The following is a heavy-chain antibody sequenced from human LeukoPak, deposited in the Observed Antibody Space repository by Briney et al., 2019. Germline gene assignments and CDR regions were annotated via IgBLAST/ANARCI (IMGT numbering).Heavy chain of an antibody. CDR2: IYHSGST. CDR1: GGSISSGGYY. J-gene: IGHJ2*01. D-gene: IGHD5-18*01. CDR3: ARHVTRTARDHWYFDL. Sequence: SETLSLTCTVSGGSISSGGYYWSWIRQPPGKGLEWIGYIYHSGSTYYNPSLKSRVTISVDRSKNQFSLKLSSVTAADTAVYYCARHVTRTARDHWYFDLWGRGTLVTVSS. V-gene: IGHV4-30-2*01.